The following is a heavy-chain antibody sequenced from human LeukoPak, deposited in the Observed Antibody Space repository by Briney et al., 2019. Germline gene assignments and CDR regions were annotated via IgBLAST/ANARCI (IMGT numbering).Heavy chain of an antibody. J-gene: IGHJ6*02. CDR1: GGSFSGYY. Sequence: SETLSLTCAVYGGSFSGYYWSWIRQPPGKGLEWIGEINHSGSTNYNPSLKSRVTISVDTSKNQFSLKLSSVTAADTAVYYCARGHPRRHTYYSSSSYYYYGMDVWGQGTTVTVSS. D-gene: IGHD6-13*01. V-gene: IGHV4-34*01. CDR3: ARGHPRRHTYYSSSSYYYYGMDV. CDR2: INHSGST.